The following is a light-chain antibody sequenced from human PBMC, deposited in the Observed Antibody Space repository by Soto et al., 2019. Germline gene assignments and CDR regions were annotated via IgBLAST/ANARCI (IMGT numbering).Light chain of an antibody. CDR3: QQYYSTPFT. CDR1: QSVLYSSNNKNF. Sequence: DIVMTQSPDSLAVSLGERATINCKSSQSVLYSSNNKNFLAWYQQKPGQPLKLLIYWASTRASGVPDRFSGSGSGTDFTLTISSLQAEDVAVYYCQQYYSTPFTFGPGTKVDIK. V-gene: IGKV4-1*01. CDR2: WAS. J-gene: IGKJ3*01.